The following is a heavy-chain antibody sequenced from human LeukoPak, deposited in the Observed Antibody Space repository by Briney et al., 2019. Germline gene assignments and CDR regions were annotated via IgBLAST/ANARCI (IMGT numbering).Heavy chain of an antibody. Sequence: TGGSLRLSCAASGFTFDDYAMHWVRHAPGKGLEWVSLISGDGGSTYYADSVKGRFTISRDNSKNSLYLQMNSLRTEDTALYYCAPDSRPLVGYWGQGTLVTVSS. CDR2: ISGDGGST. CDR1: GFTFDDYA. J-gene: IGHJ4*02. CDR3: APDSRPLVGY. V-gene: IGHV3-43*02. D-gene: IGHD2-15*01.